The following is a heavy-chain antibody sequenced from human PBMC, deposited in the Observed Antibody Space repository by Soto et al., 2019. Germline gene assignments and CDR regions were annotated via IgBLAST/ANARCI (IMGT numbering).Heavy chain of an antibody. Sequence: ASVKVSCKTSGYTFSTYYIHWVRQAPGQGLEWLGLLNPGGDNIKFAQRFQGRVTMTKDTTTSTVYLELTSLTSEDTATYYCVTDFCPSTSCFPGDYWG. CDR2: LNPGGDNI. J-gene: IGHJ4*01. CDR3: VTDFCPSTSCFPGDY. D-gene: IGHD2-2*01. V-gene: IGHV1-46*01. CDR1: GYTFSTYY.